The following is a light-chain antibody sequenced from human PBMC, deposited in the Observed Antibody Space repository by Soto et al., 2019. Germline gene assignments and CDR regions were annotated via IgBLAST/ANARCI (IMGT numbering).Light chain of an antibody. CDR1: QSVNSN. V-gene: IGKV3-15*01. Sequence: EIVMTQSPATLSVSPGERATLSCRASQSVNSNLAWYRQKPGQAPRLLISDASTRATGVPARFSGSGSGTEFTLTISSLQSEDSEIYYCLQYNFWPPLTFGGGTKVEIK. CDR2: DAS. CDR3: LQYNFWPPLT. J-gene: IGKJ4*01.